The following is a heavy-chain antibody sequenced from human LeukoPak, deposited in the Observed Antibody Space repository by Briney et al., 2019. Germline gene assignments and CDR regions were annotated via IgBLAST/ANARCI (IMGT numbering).Heavy chain of an antibody. D-gene: IGHD3-3*01. J-gene: IGHJ4*02. CDR2: ISSSSSTI. CDR3: ARQNDFWRGYYDY. V-gene: IGHV3-48*04. CDR1: GFTFSSYS. Sequence: PGGSLRLSCAASGFTFSSYSMNWVRQAPGKGLEWVSYISSSSSTIYYADSVKGRFTISRDNAKNSLHLQLNSLRAEDTAMYYCARQNDFWRGYYDYWGQGILVSVSS.